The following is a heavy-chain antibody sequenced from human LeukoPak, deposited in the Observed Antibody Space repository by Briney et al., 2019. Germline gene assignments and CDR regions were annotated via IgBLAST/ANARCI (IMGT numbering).Heavy chain of an antibody. CDR3: ARVGVSRYFDL. D-gene: IGHD2-8*02. Sequence: GESLKISCAASGFTFSTYWMHWVRQAPGKGLVWVSSINRDGTSTNYADSVKGRFTISRDNAKNTLYLQMNSLRVEDTAVYYCARVGVSRYFDLWGRGTLVTVSS. J-gene: IGHJ2*01. CDR2: INRDGTST. V-gene: IGHV3-74*01. CDR1: GFTFSTYW.